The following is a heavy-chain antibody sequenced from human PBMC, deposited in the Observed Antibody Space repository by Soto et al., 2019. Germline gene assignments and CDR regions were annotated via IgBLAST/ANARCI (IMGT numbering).Heavy chain of an antibody. CDR3: GKGRSYYYYYGVDV. D-gene: IGHD1-26*01. J-gene: IGHJ6*02. CDR1: GFTFSSYA. Sequence: HPGGSLRLSCAASGFTFSSYAMSWVRQAPGKGLEWVSAISGSGGSTYYADSVKGRFTISRDNSKNTLYLQMNSLRAEDTAVYYCGKGRSYYYYYGVDVWGQGTTVTVSS. V-gene: IGHV3-23*01. CDR2: ISGSGGST.